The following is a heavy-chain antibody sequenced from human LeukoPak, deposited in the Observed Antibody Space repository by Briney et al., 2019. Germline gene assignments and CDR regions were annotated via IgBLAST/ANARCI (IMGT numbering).Heavy chain of an antibody. CDR2: IILIFGTA. J-gene: IGHJ5*02. V-gene: IGHV1-69*05. CDR1: GGTFSSYA. Sequence: SVKVSCKASGGTFSSYAISWVRQAPGQGLEWMGGIILIFGTANYAQKFQGRVTITTDESTSTAYMELSSLRSEDTAVYYCAGVVSGSGSWITPNWFDPWGQGTLVTVSS. D-gene: IGHD3-10*01. CDR3: AGVVSGSGSWITPNWFDP.